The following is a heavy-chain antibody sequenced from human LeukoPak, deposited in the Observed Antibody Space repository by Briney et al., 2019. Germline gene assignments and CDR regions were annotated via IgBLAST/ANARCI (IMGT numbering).Heavy chain of an antibody. J-gene: IGHJ3*02. CDR3: ARESGSGWSGGAFDI. D-gene: IGHD6-19*01. V-gene: IGHV3-33*08. Sequence: GGSLRLSCAASGFTFSSYGMHWVRQAPGKGLEWVAVIWYGGSNKYYADFVKGRFTISRDNSKNTLYLQMNSLRAEDTAVYYCARESGSGWSGGAFDIWGQGTMVTVSS. CDR2: IWYGGSNK. CDR1: GFTFSSYG.